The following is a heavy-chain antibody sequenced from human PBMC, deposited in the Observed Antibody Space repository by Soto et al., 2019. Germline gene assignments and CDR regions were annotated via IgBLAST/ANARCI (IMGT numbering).Heavy chain of an antibody. V-gene: IGHV3-23*01. J-gene: IGHJ4*02. Sequence: GGSLRLSCAASGFTFSSYAMSWVRQAPGKGLEWVSAISGSGGSTYYADSVEGRFTISRDNSKNTLYLQMNSLRAEDTDVYYCAKFNLQAAAGKRGSYSHDYWGQGTLVTVSS. CDR3: AKFNLQAAAGKRGSYSHDY. CDR2: ISGSGGST. CDR1: GFTFSSYA. D-gene: IGHD6-13*01.